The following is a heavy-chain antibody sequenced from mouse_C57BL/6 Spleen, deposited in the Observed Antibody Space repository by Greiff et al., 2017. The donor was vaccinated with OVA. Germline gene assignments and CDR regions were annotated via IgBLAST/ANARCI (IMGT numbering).Heavy chain of an antibody. CDR2: IDPETGGT. J-gene: IGHJ3*01. D-gene: IGHD2-4*01. V-gene: IGHV1-15*01. Sequence: VQLQQSGAELVRPGASVTLSCKASGYTFTDYEMHWVKQTPVHGLEWIGAIDPETGGTAYNQKFKGKAILTADKSSSTAYMELRSLTSEDSAVYYGTTALYDYDEGWFADWGQGTLVTVSA. CDR3: TTALYDYDEGWFAD. CDR1: GYTFTDYE.